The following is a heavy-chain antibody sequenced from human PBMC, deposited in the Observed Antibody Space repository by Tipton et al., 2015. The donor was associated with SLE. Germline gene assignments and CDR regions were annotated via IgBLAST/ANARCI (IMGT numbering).Heavy chain of an antibody. CDR2: IYYTGTT. J-gene: IGHJ5*01. Sequence: TLSLTCSVSGGSVTNYYWSWIRQPPGKGLEWIGYIYYTGTTSYNPSLKSRLIMTVDTSKNQFSLKLTSVTAADTAVYYCAKSNYNYAGWFGSWGQGTLVTVAS. D-gene: IGHD3-10*01. V-gene: IGHV4-59*02. CDR3: AKSNYNYAGWFGS. CDR1: GGSVTNYY.